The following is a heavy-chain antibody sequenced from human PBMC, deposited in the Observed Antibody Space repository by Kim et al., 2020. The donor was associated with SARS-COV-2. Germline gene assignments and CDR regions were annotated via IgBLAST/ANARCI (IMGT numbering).Heavy chain of an antibody. V-gene: IGHV3-74*01. J-gene: IGHJ4*02. Sequence: SNTTYADSVKGRFTISRDNAKNTLYLQMNSLRAEDTAVYYCARVGAGFDYWGQGTLVTVSS. CDR3: ARVGAGFDY. D-gene: IGHD3-16*01. CDR2: SNT.